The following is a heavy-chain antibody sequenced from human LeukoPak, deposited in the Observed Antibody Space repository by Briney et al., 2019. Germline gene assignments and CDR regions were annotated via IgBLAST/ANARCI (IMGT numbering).Heavy chain of an antibody. CDR3: ARVGGSYPHYYFDY. CDR1: GFTFSSYA. D-gene: IGHD1-26*01. Sequence: GGSLRLSCAASGFTFSSYAMSWVRQAPGKGLEWVSVISGSDGRTYYADSVKGRFTISRDNSKNTLYLQMNSLRAEDTAVYYCARVGGSYPHYYFDYWGQGTLVTVSS. J-gene: IGHJ4*02. CDR2: ISGSDGRT. V-gene: IGHV3-23*01.